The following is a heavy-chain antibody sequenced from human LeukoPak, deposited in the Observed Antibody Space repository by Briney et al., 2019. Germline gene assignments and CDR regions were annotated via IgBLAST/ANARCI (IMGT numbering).Heavy chain of an antibody. V-gene: IGHV4-34*01. CDR3: ARESVAGTVD. D-gene: IGHD6-19*01. Sequence: SETLSLTCAVYGGSFSGYYWSWIRQPPGKGLEWIGSIYYSGSTYYNPSLKSRVTISVDTSKNQFSLKLSSVTAADTAVYYCARESVAGTVDWGQGTLVTVSS. CDR2: IYYSGST. CDR1: GGSFSGYY. J-gene: IGHJ4*02.